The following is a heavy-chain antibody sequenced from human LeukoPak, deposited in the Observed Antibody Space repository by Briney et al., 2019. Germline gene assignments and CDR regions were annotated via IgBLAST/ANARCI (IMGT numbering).Heavy chain of an antibody. CDR2: IWYDGSNK. CDR3: ARALTTADPYFDY. J-gene: IGHJ4*02. V-gene: IGHV3-33*01. D-gene: IGHD4-17*01. CDR1: GFTFSSYG. Sequence: GSLRLSCAASGFTFSSYGMHWVRQAPGKGLEWVAVIWYDGSNKYYADSVKGRFTISRDNSKNTLYLQMNSLRAEDTAVYYCARALTTADPYFDYWGQGTLVTVSS.